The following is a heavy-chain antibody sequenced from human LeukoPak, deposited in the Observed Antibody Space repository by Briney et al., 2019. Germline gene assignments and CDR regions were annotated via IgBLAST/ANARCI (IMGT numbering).Heavy chain of an antibody. CDR3: AKANGAIFGVAGYFDY. CDR1: GFTFSSYG. Sequence: PGGSLRLSCTASGFTFSSYGMHWVRQAPGKGLEWVAFIRYDGSNKYYADSVKGRFTISRDNSQNTLYLQMNSLRAEDTAVYYCAKANGAIFGVAGYFDYWGQGTLVTVSS. J-gene: IGHJ4*02. V-gene: IGHV3-30*02. D-gene: IGHD3-3*02. CDR2: IRYDGSNK.